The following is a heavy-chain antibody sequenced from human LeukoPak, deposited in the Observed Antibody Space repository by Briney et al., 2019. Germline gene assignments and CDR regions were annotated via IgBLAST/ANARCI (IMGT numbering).Heavy chain of an antibody. Sequence: SETLSLTCALSGGSFSGHYWRWLRQSPGKGLEWIGEITERGSTNYNPSLKSRVTISRDTSKNHFSLKVSSVTAADTAVYYCARGQITEDGTLHSPDAWGQGTLVTVSS. CDR2: ITERGST. CDR1: GGSFSGHY. V-gene: IGHV4-34*01. CDR3: ARGQITEDGTLHSPDA. J-gene: IGHJ5*02. D-gene: IGHD1-1*01.